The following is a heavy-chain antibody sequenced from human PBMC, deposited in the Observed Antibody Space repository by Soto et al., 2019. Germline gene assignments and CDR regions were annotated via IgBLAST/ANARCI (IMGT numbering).Heavy chain of an antibody. CDR1: GFTFSSYG. V-gene: IGHV3-30*18. CDR3: AKDLLGPGRAYGMDV. J-gene: IGHJ6*02. CDR2: ISYDGSNK. D-gene: IGHD7-27*01. Sequence: QVQLVESGGGVVQPGRSLRLSCAASGFTFSSYGMHWVRQAPGKGLEWVAVISYDGSNKYYADSVKGRFTISRDNSENTLELEMSSLRAEDTAVYYCAKDLLGPGRAYGMDVWGQGTTVTVSS.